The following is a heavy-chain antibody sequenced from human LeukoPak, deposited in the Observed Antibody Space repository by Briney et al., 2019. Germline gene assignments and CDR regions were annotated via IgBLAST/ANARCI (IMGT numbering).Heavy chain of an antibody. V-gene: IGHV1-69*01. CDR1: GGTFSSYA. D-gene: IGHD3-9*01. CDR3: ASGLLRYFDLVLGSYYYYGMDV. CDR2: IIPIFGTA. J-gene: IGHJ6*02. Sequence: RASVKVSCKASGGTFSSYAISWVRQAPGQGLEWMGGIIPIFGTANYAQKFQGRVTITADESTSTAYMELSSLRSEDTAVYYCASGLLRYFDLVLGSYYYYGMDVWGQGTTVTVSS.